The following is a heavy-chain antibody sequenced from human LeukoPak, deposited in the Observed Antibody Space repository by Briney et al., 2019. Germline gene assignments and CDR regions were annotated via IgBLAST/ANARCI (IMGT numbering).Heavy chain of an antibody. J-gene: IGHJ3*02. CDR2: IYYSGST. D-gene: IGHD3-22*01. Sequence: GSLRLSCAASGFTFSSYSMNWVRQAPGKGLEWIGYIYYSGSTNYNPSLKSRVTISVDTSKNQFSLKLSSVTAADTAVYYCARTYYYDSTLQPAAFDIWGQGTMVTVSS. V-gene: IGHV4-59*08. CDR1: GFTFSSYS. CDR3: ARTYYYDSTLQPAAFDI.